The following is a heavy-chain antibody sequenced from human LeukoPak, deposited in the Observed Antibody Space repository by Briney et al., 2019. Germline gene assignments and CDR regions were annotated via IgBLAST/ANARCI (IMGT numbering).Heavy chain of an antibody. CDR3: ARAPAPGWLPYYFDY. Sequence: ASVKVSCKASGYTFTSYGISWVRQAPGQGLEWMGWISAYNGNTNYAQKLQGRVTMTTDTSTSTAYMELRSLRSDDTAVYYCARAPAPGWLPYYFDYWGQGTLVTVPS. J-gene: IGHJ4*02. D-gene: IGHD6-19*01. CDR2: ISAYNGNT. V-gene: IGHV1-18*01. CDR1: GYTFTSYG.